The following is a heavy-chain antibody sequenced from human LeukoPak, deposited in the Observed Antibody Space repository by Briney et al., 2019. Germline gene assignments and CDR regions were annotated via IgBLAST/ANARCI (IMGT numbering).Heavy chain of an antibody. CDR2: IYPGDSDT. CDR1: GYRFASYW. J-gene: IGHJ4*02. Sequence: GESLKISCEGSGYRFASYWIGWVRQMPGKGLEWMGSIYPGDSDTRYSPSFQGQVTISADKSIATAYLQWSSLKASDTAIYYCATPQVSGWNFDYWGQGTLVTVSS. CDR3: ATPQVSGWNFDY. V-gene: IGHV5-51*01. D-gene: IGHD6-19*01.